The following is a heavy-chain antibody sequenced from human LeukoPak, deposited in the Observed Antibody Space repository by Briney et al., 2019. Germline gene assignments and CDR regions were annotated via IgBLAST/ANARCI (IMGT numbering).Heavy chain of an antibody. J-gene: IGHJ3*02. CDR1: GFTFSSYS. Sequence: GGSLRLSCAASGFTFSSYSMNWDRQAPGKGLEWVSSISSSSSYIYYADSVKGRFTISRDNAKNSLYLQMNSLRAEDTAVYYCAVAGTNRLDAFDIWGQGTMVTVSS. CDR3: AVAGTNRLDAFDI. CDR2: ISSSSSYI. D-gene: IGHD6-19*01. V-gene: IGHV3-21*01.